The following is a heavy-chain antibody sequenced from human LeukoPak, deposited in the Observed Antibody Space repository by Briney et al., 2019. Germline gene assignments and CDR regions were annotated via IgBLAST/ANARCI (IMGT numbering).Heavy chain of an antibody. CDR2: ISAYNGNT. CDR3: ARAGYSSGWYLEYYFDY. J-gene: IGHJ4*02. Sequence: GTSVKVSCKASGYTFTSYGISWVRQAPGQGLEWMGWISAYNGNTNYAQKLQGRVTMTTDTSTSTAYMELRSLRSDDTAVYYCARAGYSSGWYLEYYFDYWGQGTLVTVSS. D-gene: IGHD6-19*01. V-gene: IGHV1-18*04. CDR1: GYTFTSYG.